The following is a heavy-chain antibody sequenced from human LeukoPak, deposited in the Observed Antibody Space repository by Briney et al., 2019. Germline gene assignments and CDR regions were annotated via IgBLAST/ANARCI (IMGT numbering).Heavy chain of an antibody. CDR1: GYTFTNFD. V-gene: IGHV1-8*01. Sequence: ASVKVSCKASGYTFTNFDINWVRQATGQGLEWMGWMNPNSGNTGYAQKFQGRVTITRNTSISTAYMELSSLRSEDTAVYYCARVNGATIWYYDYGMDVWGQGTTVTVSS. D-gene: IGHD5-12*01. CDR2: MNPNSGNT. J-gene: IGHJ6*02. CDR3: ARVNGATIWYYDYGMDV.